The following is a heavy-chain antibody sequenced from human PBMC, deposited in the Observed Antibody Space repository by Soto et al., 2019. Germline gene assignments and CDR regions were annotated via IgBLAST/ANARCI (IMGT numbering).Heavy chain of an antibody. CDR2: LGDSGAPT. D-gene: IGHD1-26*01. CDR3: AKGAMGSFHGLGV. J-gene: IGHJ6*02. Sequence: PGGSLRLSCAVSGFTFSAYAMTWVRRAPGKGLEWVSGLGDSGAPTYYADSVKGRFTISRDNSRNTLILQMDRLTVDATAGYYLAKGAMGSFHGLGVWGQVTTVTVAS. V-gene: IGHV3-23*01. CDR1: GFTFSAYA.